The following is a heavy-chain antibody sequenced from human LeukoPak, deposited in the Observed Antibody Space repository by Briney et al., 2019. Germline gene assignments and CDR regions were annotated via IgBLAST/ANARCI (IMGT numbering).Heavy chain of an antibody. CDR2: KYYSGSA. V-gene: IGHV4-31*03. D-gene: IGHD2-2*01. CDR1: GASVVAAAYG. J-gene: IGHJ3*02. Sequence: TSETLSLTLCVAGASVVAAAYGSAWIRQPPGKGLEWIGYKYYSGSAKYNPSLKSRLTISVDTSKNQFSLQLTSVTAADTATYADTSVCYCSISCLSVFSMWGQGTRVTVSS. CDR3: TSVCYCSISCLSVFSM.